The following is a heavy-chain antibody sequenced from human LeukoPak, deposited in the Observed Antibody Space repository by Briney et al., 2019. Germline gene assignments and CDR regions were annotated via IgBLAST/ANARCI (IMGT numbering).Heavy chain of an antibody. CDR3: AKAPGPIAAADVHFDY. Sequence: GGSLRLSCAASGFTFSSYAMSWVRQAPGKGLEWVSAISGSGGSTYYADSVKGRFTISRDNSKNTLYLQMNSLRAEDTAVYYCAKAPGPIAAADVHFDYWGQGTLVTVSS. CDR2: ISGSGGST. D-gene: IGHD6-13*01. CDR1: GFTFSSYA. J-gene: IGHJ4*02. V-gene: IGHV3-23*01.